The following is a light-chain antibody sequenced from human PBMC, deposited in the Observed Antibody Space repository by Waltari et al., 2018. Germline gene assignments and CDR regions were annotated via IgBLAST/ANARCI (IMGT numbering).Light chain of an antibody. CDR1: QGVSGY. CDR3: QQRSNWPPIT. J-gene: IGKJ5*01. CDR2: DAS. V-gene: IGKV3-11*01. Sequence: EIVLTQSPATLSLSPGERATLSCRASQGVSGYLAWYQQKPDQAPRRLIYDASNGATGIPARFSGSGSGTDFTLTISSLEPEDFAVYYCQQRSNWPPITFGQGTRLEIK.